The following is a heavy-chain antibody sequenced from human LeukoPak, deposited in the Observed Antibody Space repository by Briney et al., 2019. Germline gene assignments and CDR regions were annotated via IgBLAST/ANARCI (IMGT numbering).Heavy chain of an antibody. CDR3: AKQLGYCSDGSCYFPY. CDR2: ISNNGGYT. J-gene: IGHJ4*02. D-gene: IGHD2-15*01. Sequence: GGSLRLSCAASGFTFSSSAMSWVRQAPGKGLEWVSAISNNGGYTYCADSVQGRFTISRDNSKSTLCLQMNSLRAEDTAVYYCAKQLGYCSDGSCYFPYWGQGTLVTVSS. CDR1: GFTFSSSA. V-gene: IGHV3-23*01.